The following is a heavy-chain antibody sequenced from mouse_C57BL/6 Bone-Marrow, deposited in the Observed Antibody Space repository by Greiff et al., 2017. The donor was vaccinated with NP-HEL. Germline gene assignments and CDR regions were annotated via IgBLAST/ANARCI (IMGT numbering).Heavy chain of an antibody. CDR2: ISNGGGST. J-gene: IGHJ1*03. Sequence: EVNLVESGGGLVQPGGSLKLSCAASGFTFSDYYMYWVRQTPEKRLEWVAYISNGGGSTYYPDTVKGRFTISRDNAKNTLYLQMSRLKSEDTAMYYCARPDYYGSSVWYFDVWGTGTTVTVSS. V-gene: IGHV5-12*01. CDR3: ARPDYYGSSVWYFDV. CDR1: GFTFSDYY. D-gene: IGHD1-1*01.